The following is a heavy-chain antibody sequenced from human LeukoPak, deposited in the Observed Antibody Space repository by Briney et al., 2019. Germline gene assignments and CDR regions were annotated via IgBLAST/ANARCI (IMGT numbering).Heavy chain of an antibody. J-gene: IGHJ4*02. CDR3: VSFYETY. Sequence: GGSLGLSCAASGFTFSDYYMSWVRQAPGKGLVWASHVNSDGSWTSYADSVKGRFTISKDNAKNTVYLQMNSLRAEDTAVYYCVSFYETYWGRGTLVTVSS. V-gene: IGHV3-74*01. CDR2: VNSDGSWT. CDR1: GFTFSDYY. D-gene: IGHD2/OR15-2a*01.